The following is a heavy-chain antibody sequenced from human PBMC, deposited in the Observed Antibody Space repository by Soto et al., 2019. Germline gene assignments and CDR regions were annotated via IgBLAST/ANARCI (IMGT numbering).Heavy chain of an antibody. Sequence: TSETLSLTCTVSGGSIRGYYWTWIRQPPGKGLEWIAYIYYGGTTDSNHSLKSRVTMSVDTSKNQVSLNLSSVTAADTAVYFCARVWLSTGDYVDYFDYWGQGTPVTVSS. D-gene: IGHD3-22*01. CDR1: GGSIRGYY. J-gene: IGHJ4*02. CDR2: IYYGGTT. CDR3: ARVWLSTGDYVDYFDY. V-gene: IGHV4-59*01.